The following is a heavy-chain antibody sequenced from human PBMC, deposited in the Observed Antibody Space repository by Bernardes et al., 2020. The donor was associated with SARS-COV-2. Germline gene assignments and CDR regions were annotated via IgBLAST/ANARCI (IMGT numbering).Heavy chain of an antibody. CDR2: ISSSSSYI. Sequence: GSLRLSCAASAFTFSTYSMNWVRQAPGKGLEWVSYISSSSSYIYYADSVKGRFTISRDNAKNALYLQMNSLRAEDTAVYYCSSSSYYYYGMDVWGQGTTVTVSS. CDR3: SSSSYYYYGMDV. D-gene: IGHD6-6*01. V-gene: IGHV3-21*01. J-gene: IGHJ6*02. CDR1: AFTFSTYS.